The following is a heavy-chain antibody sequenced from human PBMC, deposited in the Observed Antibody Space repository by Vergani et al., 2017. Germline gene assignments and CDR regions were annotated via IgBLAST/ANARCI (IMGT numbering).Heavy chain of an antibody. CDR1: GCTFSDYY. CDR3: ARMVPWYWDV. V-gene: IGHV3-11*04. Sequence: QVQLVESGGGLVKPGGSLRLSCAASGCTFSDYYMSWIRQAPGKGLEWISYISSSGHTTYYADSVKGRSTLSRDNAKNSLFLQINSLRAEDTAVYYCARMVPWYWDVWGQGTTVTVSS. J-gene: IGHJ6*02. D-gene: IGHD3-10*01. CDR2: ISSSGHTT.